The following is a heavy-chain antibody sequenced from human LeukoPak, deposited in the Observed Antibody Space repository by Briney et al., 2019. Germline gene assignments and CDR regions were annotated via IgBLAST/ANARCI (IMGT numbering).Heavy chain of an antibody. D-gene: IGHD1-26*01. V-gene: IGHV4-34*01. J-gene: IGHJ4*02. Sequence: PSETLSLTCAVYGESFSGHYWSWIRQPPGKGLEWIGETSQSGGTNYNPSLKSRVTISADTSKNQFSMKLSSMTAADTAKYYCARRPRNSGSHDGPSGLDYWGQGILVTVSS. CDR1: GESFSGHY. CDR2: TSQSGGT. CDR3: ARRPRNSGSHDGPSGLDY.